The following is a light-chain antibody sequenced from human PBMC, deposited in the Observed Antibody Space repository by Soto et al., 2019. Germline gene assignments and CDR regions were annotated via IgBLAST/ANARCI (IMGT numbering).Light chain of an antibody. J-gene: IGKJ1*01. CDR1: QGISNY. Sequence: DLPMTQSPSSLSASVGDRVTITCRASQGISNYLAWYQQKPGKVPKLLLYAASTFQSGVPSRFSGSGSGTDFTLTISSLQPEDVATYYCQKYNSAPPTFGQGTKVEIK. V-gene: IGKV1-27*01. CDR2: AAS. CDR3: QKYNSAPPT.